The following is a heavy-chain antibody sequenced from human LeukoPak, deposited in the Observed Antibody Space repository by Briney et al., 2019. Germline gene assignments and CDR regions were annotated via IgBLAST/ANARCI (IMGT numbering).Heavy chain of an antibody. CDR1: SGSITSGAYS. V-gene: IGHV4-30-2*01. CDR3: PRVSNYYGSGSYET. D-gene: IGHD3-10*01. Sequence: PSETLSLTCAVSSGSITSGAYSWNWIRQPSGKGLEWIGYIYHSGNTYYNPSLKSRVTISVDRPKNQFSLKVTSVELRNPAFNYCPRVSNYYGSGSYETWGQGTLVTVSS. J-gene: IGHJ5*02. CDR2: IYHSGNT.